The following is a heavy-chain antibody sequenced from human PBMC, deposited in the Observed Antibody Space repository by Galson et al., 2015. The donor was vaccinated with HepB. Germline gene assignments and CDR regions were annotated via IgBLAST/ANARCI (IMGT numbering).Heavy chain of an antibody. CDR2: ISAYNGNT. D-gene: IGHD6-13*01. Sequence: SVKVSCKASGYTFTSYGISWVRQAPGQGLEWMGWISAYNGNTNYAQKLQGRVTMTTDTSTSTAYMELRSLRSDNTAVYYCARGWKSSWYHVYNWFDPWCQGTLVTVSS. CDR3: ARGWKSSWYHVYNWFDP. V-gene: IGHV1-18*01. CDR1: GYTFTSYG. J-gene: IGHJ5*02.